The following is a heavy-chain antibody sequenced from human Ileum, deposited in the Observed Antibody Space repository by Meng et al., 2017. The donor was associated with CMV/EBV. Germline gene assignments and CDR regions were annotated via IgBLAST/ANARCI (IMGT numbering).Heavy chain of an antibody. CDR3: ARDCCSFRSWFDP. Sequence: QLQLQESGPGLVKPSATLSLTCTVSGASITNDSFYWGWIRQPPGKGLEWIASIDYSGRTYYNPSLKSRVSISVDTSKNQFSLKLSSVTAADTAVYYCARDCCSFRSWFDPWGQGTLVTVSS. V-gene: IGHV4-39*07. CDR1: GASITNDSFY. J-gene: IGHJ5*02. D-gene: IGHD2-15*01. CDR2: IDYSGRT.